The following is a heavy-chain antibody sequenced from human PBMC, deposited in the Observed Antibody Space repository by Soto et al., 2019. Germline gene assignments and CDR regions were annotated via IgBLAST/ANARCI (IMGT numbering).Heavy chain of an antibody. D-gene: IGHD1-7*01. CDR3: AKRGLELQYYFDY. J-gene: IGHJ4*02. CDR1: GFTFSSYA. Sequence: TGGSLRLSCAASGFTFSSYAMSWVRPAPGKGLEWVSAISGSGGSTYHADSVKGRFTISRDNSKNTLYLQMNSLRAEDTAVYYCAKRGLELQYYFDYWGQGTLVTVSS. V-gene: IGHV3-23*01. CDR2: ISGSGGST.